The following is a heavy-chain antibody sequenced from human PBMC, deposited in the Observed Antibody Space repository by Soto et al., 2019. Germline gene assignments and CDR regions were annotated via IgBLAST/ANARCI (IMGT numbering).Heavy chain of an antibody. CDR2: ISGSGGST. CDR3: TYSSSWKYYYGMDV. D-gene: IGHD6-13*01. Sequence: PGGSLRLSCAASGFTFSSYAMSWVRQAPGKGLEWVSAISGSGGSTYYADSVKGRFTISRDNSKNTLYLQMNSLRAEDTAVYYCTYSSSWKYYYGMDVWGQGTTVTVSS. CDR1: GFTFSSYA. V-gene: IGHV3-23*01. J-gene: IGHJ6*02.